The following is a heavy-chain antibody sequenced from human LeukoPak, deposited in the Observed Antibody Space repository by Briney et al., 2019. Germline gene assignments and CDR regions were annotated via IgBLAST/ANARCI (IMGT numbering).Heavy chain of an antibody. CDR2: IWYDGSNK. J-gene: IGHJ4*02. V-gene: IGHV3-33*01. CDR3: AREIGGYSYGDFDY. Sequence: PGGSLRLSCAASGFTFSSYGMHWVRRAPGKGLEWVAVIWYDGSNKYYADSVKGRFTISRDNSKNTLYLQMNSLRAEDTAVYYCAREIGGYSYGDFDYWGQGTLVTVSS. D-gene: IGHD5-18*01. CDR1: GFTFSSYG.